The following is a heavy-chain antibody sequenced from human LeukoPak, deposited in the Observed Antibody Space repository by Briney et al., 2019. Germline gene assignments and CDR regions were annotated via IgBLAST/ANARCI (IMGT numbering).Heavy chain of an antibody. J-gene: IGHJ3*02. V-gene: IGHV4-59*01. Sequence: PSETLSRTGTGSSCTISSYYWSWIRQPPGNGLEGIGYIYYSGSTNYNPSLKSRVTISIGTSKNQFSLKLSSVTAADTAVYYCAGEKMARGDAFDIWGQGTMVTVSS. CDR1: SCTISSYY. D-gene: IGHD5-24*01. CDR3: AGEKMARGDAFDI. CDR2: IYYSGST.